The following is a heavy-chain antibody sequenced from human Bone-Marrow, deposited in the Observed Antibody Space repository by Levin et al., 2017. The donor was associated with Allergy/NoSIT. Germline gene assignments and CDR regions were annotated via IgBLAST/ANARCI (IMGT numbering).Heavy chain of an antibody. CDR2: VSHDGSHK. J-gene: IGHJ6*02. CDR3: ARSIVASAIYGMDV. D-gene: IGHD2-15*01. V-gene: IGHV3-30*04. CDR1: GFIFSRHS. Sequence: GGSLRLSCAASGFIFSRHSFYWVRQAPGKGLEWVAVVSHDGSHKYYADAVKGRFTISRDHVNNMVHLQMDSLRPEDTAVYSCARSIVASAIYGMDVWGQGTTLIVSS.